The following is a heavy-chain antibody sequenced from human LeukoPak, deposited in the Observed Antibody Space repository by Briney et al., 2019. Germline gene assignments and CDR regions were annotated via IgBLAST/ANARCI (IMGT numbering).Heavy chain of an antibody. Sequence: SGGSLRLSCAASGFTFSSYWMSWVRQAPGKGLEWVANIKQDGSEKYYVDSVKGRFTISRDNAKNSLYLQMNSLRAEDTAVYYCARFPLYCSSTSCYRNAFDIWGQGTMVTVSS. CDR3: ARFPLYCSSTSCYRNAFDI. CDR1: GFTFSSYW. V-gene: IGHV3-7*01. CDR2: IKQDGSEK. D-gene: IGHD2-2*02. J-gene: IGHJ3*02.